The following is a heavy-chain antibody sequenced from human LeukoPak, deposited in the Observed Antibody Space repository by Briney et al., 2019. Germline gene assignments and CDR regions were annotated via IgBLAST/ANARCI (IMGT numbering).Heavy chain of an antibody. V-gene: IGHV1-24*01. Sequence: ASVKVSCKVSGYTLTELSMHWVRQAPGKGLEWMGGFDPEDGETIYAQKFQGRVTMTEDTSTDTAYMELCSLRSEDTAVYYCATSRGYCSSTSCSGVFGYWGQGTLVTVSS. J-gene: IGHJ4*02. CDR3: ATSRGYCSSTSCSGVFGY. D-gene: IGHD2-2*01. CDR2: FDPEDGET. CDR1: GYTLTELS.